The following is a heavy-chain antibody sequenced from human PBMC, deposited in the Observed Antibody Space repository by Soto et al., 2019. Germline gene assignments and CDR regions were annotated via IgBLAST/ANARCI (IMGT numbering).Heavy chain of an antibody. CDR2: VSHDGRNT. Sequence: VQLVESGGGVVQPGRSLRLSCAASGFTFSDYAMHWVRQAPGKGLEWVAVVSHDGRNTHYADSVKDRFTISRDTSKSTVSLEMTSLRAEDTAVYYCAKGGRQWLVTSDFNYWGQGALVTVSS. D-gene: IGHD6-19*01. CDR3: AKGGRQWLVTSDFNY. V-gene: IGHV3-30*18. CDR1: GFTFSDYA. J-gene: IGHJ4*02.